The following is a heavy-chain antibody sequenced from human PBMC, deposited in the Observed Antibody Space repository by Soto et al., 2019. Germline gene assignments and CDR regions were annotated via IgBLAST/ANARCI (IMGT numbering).Heavy chain of an antibody. CDR2: IIPILGIA. CDR3: ARDRYSGYDLYAVDM. V-gene: IGHV1-69*08. Sequence: QVQLVQSGAEVKKPGSSVKVSCKASGGTFSSYTISWVRQAPGQGLEWMGRIIPILGIANYAQKFQGRVPITADKSTSSADLELSSLRSEDTVVYYCARDRYSGYDLYAVDMWGQGSMVSVSS. CDR1: GGTFSSYT. D-gene: IGHD5-12*01. J-gene: IGHJ3*02.